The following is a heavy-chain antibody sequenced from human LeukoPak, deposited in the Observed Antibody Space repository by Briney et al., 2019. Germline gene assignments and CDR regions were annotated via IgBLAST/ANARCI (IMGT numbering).Heavy chain of an antibody. J-gene: IGHJ5*02. Sequence: SETLSLTCTVSGGSISSGDYYWSWIRQPPGKGLEWIGYIYYSGSTYYNPSLKSRVTISVDTSKNQFSLKLSSVPAADTAVYYCASIPVEDPPGQVSSLFSRFDPWGQGTLVTVSS. V-gene: IGHV4-30-4*01. CDR2: IYYSGST. D-gene: IGHD6-13*01. CDR3: ASIPVEDPPGQVSSLFSRFDP. CDR1: GGSISSGDYY.